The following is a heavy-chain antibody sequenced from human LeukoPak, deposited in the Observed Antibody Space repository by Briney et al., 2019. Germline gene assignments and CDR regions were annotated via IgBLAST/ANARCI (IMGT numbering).Heavy chain of an antibody. CDR3: ARVRRQELGYYYYYMDV. CDR1: GGSISSHY. Sequence: PSETLSLTCTVSGGSISSHYWSWIRQPPGKGLEWIGYIYYSGSTNYNPSLKSRVTISVDTSKNQFSQKLSSVTAADTAVYYCARVRRQELGYYYYYMDVWGKGTTVTVSS. V-gene: IGHV4-59*11. J-gene: IGHJ6*03. CDR2: IYYSGST. D-gene: IGHD3-10*01.